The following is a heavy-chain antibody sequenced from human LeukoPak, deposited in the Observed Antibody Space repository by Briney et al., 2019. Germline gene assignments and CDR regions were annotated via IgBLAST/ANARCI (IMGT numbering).Heavy chain of an antibody. CDR2: IYYSGSN. CDR1: GYSISSSGYY. CDR3: ANMGYSYAPGLFDP. Sequence: SETLSLTCTVSGYSISSSGYYWGWIRQTPGKGLEWIGSIYYSGSNYHNPSLKSRVSMSVDTSKNQFSLKLSSVTAADTAVYYCANMGYSYAPGLFDPWGQGTLVTVSS. V-gene: IGHV4-39*07. J-gene: IGHJ5*02. D-gene: IGHD5-18*01.